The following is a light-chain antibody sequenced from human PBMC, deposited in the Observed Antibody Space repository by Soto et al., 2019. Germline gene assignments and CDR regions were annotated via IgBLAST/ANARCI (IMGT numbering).Light chain of an antibody. CDR2: GAS. J-gene: IGKJ5*01. V-gene: IGKV3-20*01. CDR3: QQYSNSPT. CDR1: ESVGSSH. Sequence: MVLTQSPRTLSLSSGERATLSCRASESVGSSHLACYQRTPGQAPRLLFCGASSRATGIPDRFSGSGSGTDFTLTISRLEPEDSALYHCQQYSNSPTFGQGTRLEIK.